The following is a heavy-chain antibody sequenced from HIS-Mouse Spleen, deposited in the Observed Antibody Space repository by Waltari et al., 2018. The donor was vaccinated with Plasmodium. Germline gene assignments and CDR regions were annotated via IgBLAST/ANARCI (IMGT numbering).Heavy chain of an antibody. V-gene: IGHV3-21*01. Sequence: EVQLVESGGGLVKPGGSLRLSCAASGFTFSSYSMNWVRQAPGKGLEWFSSISSSSSYIYYADSVKGRFTISRDNAKNSLYLQMNSLRAEDTAVYYCARESSSSWYFDYWGQGTLVTVSS. CDR3: ARESSSSWYFDY. CDR2: ISSSSSYI. J-gene: IGHJ4*02. CDR1: GFTFSSYS. D-gene: IGHD6-13*01.